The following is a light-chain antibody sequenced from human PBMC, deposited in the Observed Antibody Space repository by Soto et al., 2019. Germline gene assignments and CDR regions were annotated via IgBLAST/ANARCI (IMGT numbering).Light chain of an antibody. CDR1: QSIGNR. CDR2: DAS. Sequence: GDRITISCRASQSIGNRLAWYQQKPGTAPKVLIYDASTLESVVPLRFSGSGSGTNFILTISSLQPDDFATYSCQHYGGLWTFGLGTKVEI. CDR3: QHYGGLWT. V-gene: IGKV1-5*01. J-gene: IGKJ1*01.